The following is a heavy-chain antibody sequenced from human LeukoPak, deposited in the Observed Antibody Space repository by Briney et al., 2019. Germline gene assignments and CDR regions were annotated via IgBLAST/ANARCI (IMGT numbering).Heavy chain of an antibody. CDR3: ASRPFYNWNYGSKRFDY. J-gene: IGHJ4*02. CDR2: TYYRSKWYN. Sequence: SQTLSLTCAISGDSVSSNSAAWNWIRQSPSRGLEWLGRTYYRSKWYNDYAVSVKSRITINPDTSKNQFSLKLSSVTAADTAVYYCASRPFYNWNYGSKRFDYWGQGTLVTVSS. D-gene: IGHD1-7*01. CDR1: GDSVSSNSAA. V-gene: IGHV6-1*01.